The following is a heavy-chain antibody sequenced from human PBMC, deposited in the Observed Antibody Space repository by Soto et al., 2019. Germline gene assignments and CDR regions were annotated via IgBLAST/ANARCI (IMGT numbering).Heavy chain of an antibody. CDR2: IDGTGDNT. D-gene: IGHD6-19*01. CDR1: GFTFSSYA. V-gene: IGHV3-23*01. CDR3: AKQVTGWFNDAFDV. J-gene: IGHJ3*01. Sequence: EVQLLESGGGLVQPGGSLTLSCAASGFTFSSYAMSWPRQAPGKGLEWVSAIDGTGDNTHYADSVKGRFTFSRDNSRNTLYLQMNGLRTEDTALYYCAKQVTGWFNDAFDVWGQGTLVTVSS.